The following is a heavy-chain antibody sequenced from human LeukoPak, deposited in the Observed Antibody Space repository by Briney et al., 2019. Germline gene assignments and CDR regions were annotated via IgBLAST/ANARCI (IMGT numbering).Heavy chain of an antibody. CDR2: IKSKTDGETT. V-gene: IGHV3-15*01. J-gene: IGHJ5*02. Sequence: GGSLRLSCAASGYTFSDAWMSWVRQAPGKGLEWVDRIKSKTDGETTDYAAPVKGRITISRDDSKNTLYLQMNSLKTEDTAVYYCTTVASWGQGTLVTVSS. CDR1: GYTFSDAW. D-gene: IGHD2-15*01. CDR3: TTVAS.